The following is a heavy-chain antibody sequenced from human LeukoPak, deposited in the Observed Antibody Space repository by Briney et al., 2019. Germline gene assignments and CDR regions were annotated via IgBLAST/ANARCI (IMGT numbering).Heavy chain of an antibody. D-gene: IGHD6-19*01. Sequence: QPGGSLRLSCAASGFTFSSHWMHWVRQPAGKGLEWVSQMNSDGSSTTYADSVKGRFTISRDNAKNTLYLQMNSLRADDTAVYYCATGASAIYSSALVFDYWGQGALVTVSS. CDR3: ATGASAIYSSALVFDY. CDR2: MNSDGSST. V-gene: IGHV3-74*01. J-gene: IGHJ4*02. CDR1: GFTFSSHW.